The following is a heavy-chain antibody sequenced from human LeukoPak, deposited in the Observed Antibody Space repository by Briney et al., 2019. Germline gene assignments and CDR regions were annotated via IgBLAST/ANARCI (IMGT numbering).Heavy chain of an antibody. CDR2: IREDGNEK. V-gene: IGHV3-7*03. CDR1: GFTFRKHW. CDR3: ARDEIPSGT. J-gene: IGHJ3*01. Sequence: GGSLRLSCAATGFTFRKHWMSWVRQTVGKGLECVAKIREDGNEKHYVDSVKGRFTISRDNSRSTVDLQMNSLRVEDTGIYYCARDEIPSGTWGQGTMVIVSS. D-gene: IGHD6-25*01.